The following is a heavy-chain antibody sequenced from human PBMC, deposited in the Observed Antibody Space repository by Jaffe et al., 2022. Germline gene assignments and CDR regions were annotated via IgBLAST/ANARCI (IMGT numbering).Heavy chain of an antibody. CDR3: ARLSGIAALGY. CDR1: GGPISRYY. CDR2: RDYSGNT. V-gene: IGHV4-59*01. Sequence: QVQLQESGPGLVKPSETLSLTCTVSGGPISRYYWSWIRQPPGKGLEWIGYRDYSGNTNYNPSLKSRVTISLDTSKNQFSLSLSSVTAADTAVYYCARLSGIAALGYWGQGTLVTVSS. D-gene: IGHD6-6*01. J-gene: IGHJ4*02.